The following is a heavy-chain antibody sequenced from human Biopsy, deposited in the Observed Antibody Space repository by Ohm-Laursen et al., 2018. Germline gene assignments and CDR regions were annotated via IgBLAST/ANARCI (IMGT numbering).Heavy chain of an antibody. V-gene: IGHV4-34*01. D-gene: IGHD3-22*01. J-gene: IGHJ6*01. CDR3: VRGVDYYDPYHYYALDV. CDR1: GGSFSDYY. CDR2: INHRGTT. Sequence: TLSLTCAVYGGSFSDYYWTWIRQPPGQGLEWIGEINHRGTTNYNPSLKSRVTISVDTSKNLFSLTLKSLPAADRAMYYCVRGVDYYDPYHYYALDVWGQGTTVTVSS.